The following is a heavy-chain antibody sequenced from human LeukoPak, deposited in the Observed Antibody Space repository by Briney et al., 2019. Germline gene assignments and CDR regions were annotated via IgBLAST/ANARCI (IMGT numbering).Heavy chain of an antibody. Sequence: SETLSLTCTVSGGSISSSSYYWGWIRQPPGKGLEWIGSIYYSGSTYYNPSLKSRVTISVDTSKNQFSLKLSSVTAADTAVYYCASQRYYDILTGYARHFDYWGQGTLVTVSS. J-gene: IGHJ4*02. CDR2: IYYSGST. CDR3: ASQRYYDILTGYARHFDY. D-gene: IGHD3-9*01. V-gene: IGHV4-39*01. CDR1: GGSISSSSYY.